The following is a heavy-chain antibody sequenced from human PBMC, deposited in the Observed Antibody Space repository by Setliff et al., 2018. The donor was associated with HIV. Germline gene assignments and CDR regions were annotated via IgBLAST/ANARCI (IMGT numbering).Heavy chain of an antibody. CDR2: IWYDGTNK. CDR3: AREELSAFSYGDRYWYFSL. V-gene: IGHV3-33*08. D-gene: IGHD3-16*01. CDR1: GFTFNNYG. J-gene: IGHJ2*01. Sequence: PGGSLRLSCEASGFTFNNYGMHWVRQAPGEGLEWVAVIWYDGTNKYYADSVKGRFTISRDNSKNTLYLEMASLRVEDTAVYSCAREELSAFSYGDRYWYFSLWGRGTLVTVSS.